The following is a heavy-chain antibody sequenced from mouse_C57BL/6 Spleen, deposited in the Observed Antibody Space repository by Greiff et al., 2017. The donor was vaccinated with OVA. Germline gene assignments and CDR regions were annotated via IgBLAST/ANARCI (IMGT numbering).Heavy chain of an antibody. CDR3: TRRYGNHGEGAMDY. J-gene: IGHJ4*01. CDR2: IDPETGGT. V-gene: IGHV1-15*01. Sequence: VQRVESGAELVRPGASVTLSCKASGYTFTDYEMHWVKQTPVHGLEWIGAIDPETGGTAYNQKFKGKAILTADKSSSTAYMELRSLTSEDSAVYYCTRRYGNHGEGAMDYWGQGTSVTVSS. D-gene: IGHD2-1*01. CDR1: GYTFTDYE.